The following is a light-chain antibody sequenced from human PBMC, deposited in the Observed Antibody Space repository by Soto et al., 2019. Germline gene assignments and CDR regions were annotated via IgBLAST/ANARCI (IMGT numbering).Light chain of an antibody. CDR2: DAS. J-gene: IGKJ5*01. CDR3: QQYYDWPIT. V-gene: IGKV3-11*01. Sequence: EIVLTQSPATLSLSPGERATLSCRANQSISNYLAWYQQGPGQAPRLLIYDASNRATGIPARFSGSGSGTDFTLTISSLQSEDFAVYYCQQYYDWPITFGQGTRLEIK. CDR1: QSISNY.